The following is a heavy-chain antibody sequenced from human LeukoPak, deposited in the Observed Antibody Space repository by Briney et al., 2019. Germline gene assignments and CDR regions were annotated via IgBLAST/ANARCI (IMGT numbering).Heavy chain of an antibody. CDR1: GGSISSYC. D-gene: IGHD1-26*01. Sequence: PSETLSLTCTVSGGSISSYCWSWIRQPPGKGLEYIGNIYYSGSTNYNPSLKSRVTISVDTSKNQFSLKLSSLTAADTAVYYCARRGANSGSYSHFDLWGRGTLVTVSS. J-gene: IGHJ2*01. CDR2: IYYSGST. CDR3: ARRGANSGSYSHFDL. V-gene: IGHV4-59*01.